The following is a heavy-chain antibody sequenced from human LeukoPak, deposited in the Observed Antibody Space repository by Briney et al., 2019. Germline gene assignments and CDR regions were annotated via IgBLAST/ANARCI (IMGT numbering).Heavy chain of an antibody. CDR2: MNQDGSEK. CDR3: ARGGELLRPADY. D-gene: IGHD1-26*01. V-gene: IGHV3-7*01. CDR1: GFTFSRYW. Sequence: GGSLRLSCAASGFTFSRYWMSWVRQAPGKGLEWVANMNQDGSEKYYVDSVKGRFTISRDNAKNSLYLQMNNLRAEDTAVYYCARGGELLRPADYWGQGTLVTVSS. J-gene: IGHJ4*02.